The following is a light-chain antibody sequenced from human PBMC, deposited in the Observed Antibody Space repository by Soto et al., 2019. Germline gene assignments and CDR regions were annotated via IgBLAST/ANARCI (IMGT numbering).Light chain of an antibody. CDR3: QQYDYLWT. V-gene: IGKV3-15*01. CDR2: GAS. Sequence: EIVMTQSQATLSVAPGERSTLSFRASQSFTSNYLAWYQQKPGQAPRLLIYGASIRATGIPARFSGSGSGTEFTLTITSLQSEDFAVYYCQQYDYLWTFGQGTKVDI. CDR1: QSFTSN. J-gene: IGKJ1*01.